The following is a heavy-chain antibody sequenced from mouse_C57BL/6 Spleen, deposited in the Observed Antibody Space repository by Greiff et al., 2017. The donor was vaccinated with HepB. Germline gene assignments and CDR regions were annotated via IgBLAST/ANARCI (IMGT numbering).Heavy chain of an antibody. CDR1: GYTFTDYY. J-gene: IGHJ2*01. CDR3: ARKGGSPQYCFDY. CDR2: INPNNGGT. V-gene: IGHV1-26*01. Sequence: EVQLQQSGPELVKPGASVKISCKASGYTFTDYYMNWVKQSHGKSLEWIGDINPNNGGTSYNQKFKGKATLTVDKSSSTAYMELRSLTSEDSAVYYCARKGGSPQYCFDYWGQGTTLTVSS.